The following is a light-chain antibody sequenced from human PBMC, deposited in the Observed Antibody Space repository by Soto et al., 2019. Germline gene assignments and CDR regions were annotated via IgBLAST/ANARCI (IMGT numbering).Light chain of an antibody. Sequence: AIRMTQSPSSFSASTGDRVTITCRASQGISSYLAWYQQKPGKAPKLLIYAASTLQSGVPSRFSGSGSGTDCTLTISCLQSEDFATYDCQQYYSYPLTFGQGTRLEIK. CDR2: AAS. J-gene: IGKJ5*01. V-gene: IGKV1-8*01. CDR1: QGISSY. CDR3: QQYYSYPLT.